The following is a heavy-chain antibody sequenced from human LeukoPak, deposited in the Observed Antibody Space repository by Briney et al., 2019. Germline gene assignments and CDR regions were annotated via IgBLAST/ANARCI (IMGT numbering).Heavy chain of an antibody. CDR1: GGSFSGYY. CDR3: ARAKWLRFFDY. Sequence: KPSETLSLTCAVYGGSFSGYYWSWIRQPPGKGLEWIGEINHSGSTNYNPPLKSRVTISVDTSKNQFSLKLSSVTAADTAVYYCARAKWLRFFDYWGQGTLVTVSS. CDR2: INHSGST. D-gene: IGHD5-12*01. J-gene: IGHJ4*02. V-gene: IGHV4-34*01.